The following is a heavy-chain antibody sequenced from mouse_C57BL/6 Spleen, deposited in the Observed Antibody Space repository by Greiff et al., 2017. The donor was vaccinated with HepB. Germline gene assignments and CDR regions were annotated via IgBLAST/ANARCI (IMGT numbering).Heavy chain of an antibody. Sequence: LQQSGPELVKPGASVKISCKASGYAFSSSWMNWVKQRPGKGLEWIGRIYPGDGDTNYNGKFKGKATLTADKSSSTAYMQLSSLTSEDSAVYFCARGTTVVSMDYWGQGTSVTVSS. V-gene: IGHV1-82*01. CDR3: ARGTTVVSMDY. D-gene: IGHD1-1*01. CDR1: GYAFSSSW. CDR2: IYPGDGDT. J-gene: IGHJ4*01.